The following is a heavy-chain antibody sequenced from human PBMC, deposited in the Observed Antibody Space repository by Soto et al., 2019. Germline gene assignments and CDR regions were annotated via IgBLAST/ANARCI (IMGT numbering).Heavy chain of an antibody. J-gene: IGHJ5*02. CDR1: GGSFSGYY. CDR2: INHSGST. CDR3: ARWEGRLLWVGELPPYYNWFDP. V-gene: IGHV4-34*01. D-gene: IGHD3-10*01. Sequence: SETLSLTCAVYGGSFSGYYWSRIRQPPGKGLEWIGEINHSGSTNYNPSLKSRVTISVDTSKNQFSLKLSSVTAADTAVYYCARWEGRLLWVGELPPYYNWFDPWGQGTLVTVSS.